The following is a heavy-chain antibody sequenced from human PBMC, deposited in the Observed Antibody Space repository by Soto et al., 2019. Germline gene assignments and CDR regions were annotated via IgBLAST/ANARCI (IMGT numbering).Heavy chain of an antibody. Sequence: SETLSLTCTVXGGSISSGGYYWSWIRQHPGKGLEWIGYIYYSGSTYYNPSLKSRVTISVDTSKNQFSLKLSSVTAADTAVYYCARGLGVVPATPILPYYIDIRGKGTTVPVSS. CDR1: GGSISSGGYY. V-gene: IGHV4-31*03. J-gene: IGHJ6*03. CDR2: IYYSGST. CDR3: ARGLGVVPATPILPYYIDI. D-gene: IGHD2-2*01.